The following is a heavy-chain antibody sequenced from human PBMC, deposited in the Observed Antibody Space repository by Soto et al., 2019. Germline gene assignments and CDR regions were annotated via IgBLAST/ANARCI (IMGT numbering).Heavy chain of an antibody. Sequence: EASVKVSCKVSGYTLTELSMHWVRQAPGKGLEWMGGFDPEDGETIYAQKFQGRVTMTEDTSTDTAYMELSSLRSEDTAVYYCATTVGDSSGYYYGYWGQGTLVTVSS. CDR2: FDPEDGET. V-gene: IGHV1-24*01. D-gene: IGHD3-22*01. CDR1: GYTLTELS. CDR3: ATTVGDSSGYYYGY. J-gene: IGHJ4*02.